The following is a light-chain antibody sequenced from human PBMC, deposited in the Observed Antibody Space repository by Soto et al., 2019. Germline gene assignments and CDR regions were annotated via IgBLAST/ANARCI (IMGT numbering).Light chain of an antibody. J-gene: IGLJ1*01. CDR3: GSWDSSLSAYV. CDR1: TSNIGTNT. V-gene: IGLV1-44*01. Sequence: QSVLTQSPSASGTPGQRVSISCSGSTSNIGTNTVSWYQHVPGTAPKLLTYSNDQRPSAVPGRFSGSKSGTSATLGITGFQTGDEADYYCGSWDSSLSAYVFGTGTKVTVL. CDR2: SND.